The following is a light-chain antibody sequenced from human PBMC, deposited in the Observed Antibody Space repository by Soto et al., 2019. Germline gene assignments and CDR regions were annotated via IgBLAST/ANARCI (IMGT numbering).Light chain of an antibody. Sequence: EMELTQSPATLSFSPGETATLSFSASQNVDKFLAWYQQRPGQPPRLLIFDSSNRATGVPVRFSGSGSGTVFTLTISRLEPEDFAVYYCHKYGNLVITFGQGTRLEIK. J-gene: IGKJ5*01. CDR2: DSS. V-gene: IGKV3-11*01. CDR1: QNVDKF. CDR3: HKYGNLVIT.